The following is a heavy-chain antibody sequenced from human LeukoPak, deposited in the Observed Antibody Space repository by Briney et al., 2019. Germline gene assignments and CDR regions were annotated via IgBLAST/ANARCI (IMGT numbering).Heavy chain of an antibody. V-gene: IGHV4-59*01. CDR3: ARDYYDSSGPGGSDAFDI. D-gene: IGHD3-22*01. CDR2: IYYSGST. CDR1: GGSISSYY. Sequence: SETLSLTCTVSGGSISSYYWSWIRQPPGKGLEWIGYIYYSGSTNYNPSLKSRVTISVDTSKNQFSLRLSSVTAADTAVYYCARDYYDSSGPGGSDAFDIWGQGTMVTVSS. J-gene: IGHJ3*02.